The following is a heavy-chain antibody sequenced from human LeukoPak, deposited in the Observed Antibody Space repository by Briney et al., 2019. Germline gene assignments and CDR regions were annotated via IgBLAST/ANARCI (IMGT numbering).Heavy chain of an antibody. Sequence: ASVKVSCKASGYTFTSYGISWVRQAPGQRLEWMGWISGHNGDTRYSQKFQDRITLTRDTSASTGYMELTSLTSEDTAVYYCARSGLYSSSWRTSDFWGQGTLVTVSS. CDR3: ARSGLYSSSWRTSDF. V-gene: IGHV1-3*01. J-gene: IGHJ4*02. CDR1: GYTFTSYG. CDR2: ISGHNGDT. D-gene: IGHD6-19*01.